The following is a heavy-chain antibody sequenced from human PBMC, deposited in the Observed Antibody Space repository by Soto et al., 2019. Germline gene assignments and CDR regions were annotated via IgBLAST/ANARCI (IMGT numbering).Heavy chain of an antibody. D-gene: IGHD7-27*01. J-gene: IGHJ3*02. V-gene: IGHV4-59*02. CDR1: GDSVTSHD. CDR3: ARDRAWGHDAFDI. Sequence: SETLSLTCSFSGDSVTSHDLTWIRQSPEKGLEWIGYIHYTGFTYYNPSLKSRVTISVDTSKNQFSLKLSSVTAADTAVYYCARDRAWGHDAFDIWGQGTMVTVSS. CDR2: IHYTGFT.